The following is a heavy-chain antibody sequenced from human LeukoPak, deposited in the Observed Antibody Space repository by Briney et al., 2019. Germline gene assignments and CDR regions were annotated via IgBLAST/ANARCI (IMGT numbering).Heavy chain of an antibody. CDR1: GYTFTGYY. CDR3: ARRAVAGTGLDY. V-gene: IGHV1-2*02. J-gene: IGHJ4*02. CDR2: INPNSGDT. D-gene: IGHD6-19*01. Sequence: ASVKVSCKASGYTFTGYYMRWVRQAPGQGLEWMGWINPNSGDTNYAQKFQGRVTMTRDTSISTAYMELSRLRSDDTAVYYCARRAVAGTGLDYWGQGTLVTVSS.